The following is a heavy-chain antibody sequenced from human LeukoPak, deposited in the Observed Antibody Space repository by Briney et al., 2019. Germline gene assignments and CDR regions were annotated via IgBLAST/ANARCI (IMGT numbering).Heavy chain of an antibody. CDR1: DGSISRYY. V-gene: IGHV4-59*08. J-gene: IGHJ5*02. D-gene: IGHD3-10*01. CDR3: ARGPIRGAMGWFDP. CDR2: IYYSGST. Sequence: KPAETLSLTCTVSDGSISRYYWSWIRQPPGKGLEWIGYIYYSGSTNYNPSLKSRVPISVDTSKNQFSLKLSSVTAADTAVYYCARGPIRGAMGWFDPWGQGTLVTVSS.